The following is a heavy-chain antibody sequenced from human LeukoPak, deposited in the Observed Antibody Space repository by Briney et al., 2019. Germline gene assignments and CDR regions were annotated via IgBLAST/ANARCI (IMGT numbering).Heavy chain of an antibody. J-gene: IGHJ4*02. V-gene: IGHV3-23*01. Sequence: GGSLRLSCAASGFTFSSYAMSWVRQAPGKGLEWVSAISGSGGSTYYADSVKGRFTISRDNSKNTLYLQMNSLRAEDTAVYYCAKNHGSGTYSDPYYFDYWGQGTLVTVSS. CDR3: AKNHGSGTYSDPYYFDY. CDR1: GFTFSSYA. CDR2: ISGSGGST. D-gene: IGHD3-10*01.